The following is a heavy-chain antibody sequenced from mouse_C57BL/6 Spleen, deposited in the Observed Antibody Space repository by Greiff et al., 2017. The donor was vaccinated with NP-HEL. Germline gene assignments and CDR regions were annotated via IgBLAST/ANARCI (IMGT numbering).Heavy chain of an antibody. D-gene: IGHD1-1*01. CDR2: TFYSGIT. J-gene: IGHJ4*01. CDR3: ARARPHYYGSSYDYAMDY. Sequence: EVKVVESGPSLVRPSQTLSLTCTVTGFSINSDCYWIWIRQFPGNKLEYIGYTFYSGITYYNPSLESRTYITRDTSKNQFSLKLSSVTTEDTATYYCARARPHYYGSSYDYAMDYWGQGTSVTVSS. CDR1: GFSINSDCY. V-gene: IGHV3-3*01.